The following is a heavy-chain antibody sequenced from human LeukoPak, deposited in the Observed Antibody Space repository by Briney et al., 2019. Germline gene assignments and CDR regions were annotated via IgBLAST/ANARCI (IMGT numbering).Heavy chain of an antibody. CDR1: GGSISRYY. CDR2: IYYSGAT. V-gene: IGHV4-59*01. Sequence: SETLSLTCTVSGGSISRYYWSWIRQPPGKGLEWMGYIYYSGATNSNPSLKSRVSISLDTSKNQFSLKLSSVTAADTAVYYCARQYYYDNSGIFDLWGRGTLVTVSS. CDR3: ARQYYYDNSGIFDL. J-gene: IGHJ2*01. D-gene: IGHD3-22*01.